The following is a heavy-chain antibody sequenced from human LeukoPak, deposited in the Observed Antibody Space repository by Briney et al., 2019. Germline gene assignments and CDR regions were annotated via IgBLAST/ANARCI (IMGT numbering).Heavy chain of an antibody. CDR2: IFYDGTIQ. V-gene: IGHV3-30*04. CDR3: ARDNYYSIDY. Sequence: PGGSLRLSCVTSGFTFRNYAMHWIRQTPGKGLEWVAVIFYDGTIQYYADSVKGRFTISRDNAKNTVYLQMSGLGVDDTAVYYCARDNYYSIDYWGQGTLVTVSS. D-gene: IGHD1-26*01. CDR1: GFTFRNYA. J-gene: IGHJ4*02.